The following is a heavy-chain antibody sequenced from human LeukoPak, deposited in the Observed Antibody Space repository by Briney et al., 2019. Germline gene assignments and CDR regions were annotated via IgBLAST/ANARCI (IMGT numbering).Heavy chain of an antibody. CDR2: INYNSGGT. D-gene: IGHD5-24*01. Sequence: ASVKVSCKASEHTFTGYWMHWVRQAPGQGLEWMGWINYNSGGTDYAQKFQGRVTMTRDTSISTVYMELSSLRSDDTAVYYCTRAADGYKPARCFDYWGQGTLVSVSS. J-gene: IGHJ4*02. CDR3: TRAADGYKPARCFDY. V-gene: IGHV1-2*02. CDR1: EHTFTGYW.